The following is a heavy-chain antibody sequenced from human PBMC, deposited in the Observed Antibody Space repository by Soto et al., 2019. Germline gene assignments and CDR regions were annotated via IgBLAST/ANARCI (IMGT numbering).Heavy chain of an antibody. J-gene: IGHJ5*02. V-gene: IGHV1-3*01. CDR3: AREEVVVPAATRHWFDP. CDR1: GYTFTSSA. D-gene: IGHD2-2*01. CDR2: INAGNGNT. Sequence: ASVKVSCKASGYTFTSSAMHWVRQAPGQRLEWMGWINAGNGNTKYSQKFQGRVTITRDTSASTAYMELSSLRSEDTAVYYCAREEVVVPAATRHWFDPWGQGTLVTVSS.